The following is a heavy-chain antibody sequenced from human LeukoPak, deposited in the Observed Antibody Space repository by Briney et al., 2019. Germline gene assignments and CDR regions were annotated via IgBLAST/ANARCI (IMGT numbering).Heavy chain of an antibody. D-gene: IGHD3-10*01. CDR2: ISSSSSYI. V-gene: IGHV3-21*01. Sequence: GSLRLSCAASGFTFSSYSMNWVRQAPGKGLEWVSSISSSSSYIYYADSVKGRFTISRDNAKNSLYLQMNSLRAEDTAVYYCARWGPTIRGVQNNWGQGTLVTVSS. J-gene: IGHJ4*02. CDR3: ARWGPTIRGVQNN. CDR1: GFTFSSYS.